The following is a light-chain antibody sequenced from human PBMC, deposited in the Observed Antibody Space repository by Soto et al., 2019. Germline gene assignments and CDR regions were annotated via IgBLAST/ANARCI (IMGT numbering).Light chain of an antibody. J-gene: IGKJ1*01. CDR1: QDIRNT. CDR3: LQYYNFSWT. V-gene: IGKV1-6*01. Sequence: IQMTQSPSSLSASVGDRVAISCRASQDIRNTLAWYQQKPGEAPKLLIFAASNLQSGVPSRFSGSGSVKDFTLAITGLKPEDFPTYYCLQYYNFSWTFGQGTKVDIK. CDR2: AAS.